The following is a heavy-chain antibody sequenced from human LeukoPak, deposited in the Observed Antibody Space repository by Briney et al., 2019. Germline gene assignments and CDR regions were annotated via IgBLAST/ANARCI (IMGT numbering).Heavy chain of an antibody. CDR2: IYSGGNT. J-gene: IGHJ4*02. D-gene: IGHD4-17*01. Sequence: PGGSLRLSCAVSGFTVSNNYMSWVRQAPGKGLEWVPVIYSGGNTCYADSVKGRFTISRDSSKNTVYLQMHNLRAEDTAVYYCARDGTTDWGQGTLVTVSS. CDR3: ARDGTTD. V-gene: IGHV3-53*01. CDR1: GFTVSNNY.